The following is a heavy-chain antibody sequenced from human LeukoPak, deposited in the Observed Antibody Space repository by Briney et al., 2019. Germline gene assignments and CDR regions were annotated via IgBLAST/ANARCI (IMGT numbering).Heavy chain of an antibody. CDR2: IYYSGST. D-gene: IGHD2-15*01. CDR1: GGSISSYY. Sequence: SETLSLTCTVSGGSISSYYWSWIRQPPGKGLEWIGYIYYSGSTNYNPSLKSRVTISVDTSKNQFSLKLSSVTAADTAVYYCARHPQPISYCSGGSCPVGYFDHWGQGTLVTASS. J-gene: IGHJ4*02. V-gene: IGHV4-59*08. CDR3: ARHPQPISYCSGGSCPVGYFDH.